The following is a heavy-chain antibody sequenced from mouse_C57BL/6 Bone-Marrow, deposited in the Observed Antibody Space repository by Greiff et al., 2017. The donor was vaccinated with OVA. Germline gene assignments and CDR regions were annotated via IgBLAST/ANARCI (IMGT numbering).Heavy chain of an antibody. J-gene: IGHJ3*01. Sequence: QVQLKESGPGLVAPSQSLSITCTVSGFSLTSYGVDWVRQPPGKGLEWLGVIWGGGSTNYNSALMSRLSTSKDNSKRQVILKMSSLHADDTAMYCCATRYYGSRAFLAYWGQGTLVTVSA. CDR3: ATRYYGSRAFLAY. CDR2: IWGGGST. V-gene: IGHV2-9*01. D-gene: IGHD1-1*01. CDR1: GFSLTSYG.